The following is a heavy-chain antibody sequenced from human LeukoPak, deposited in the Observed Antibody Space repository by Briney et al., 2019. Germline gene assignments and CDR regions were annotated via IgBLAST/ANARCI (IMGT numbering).Heavy chain of an antibody. V-gene: IGHV3-23*01. J-gene: IGHJ4*02. CDR1: GFTFSSYA. CDR2: ISGSGGST. Sequence: GGSLRLSCAASGFTFSSYAVSWVRQAPGKGLEWVSAISGSGGSTYYADSVKGRFTISRDNSKNTLYLQMNSLRAEDTAVYYCAKDRQYFDRLFTLDYWGQGTLVTVSS. D-gene: IGHD3-9*01. CDR3: AKDRQYFDRLFTLDY.